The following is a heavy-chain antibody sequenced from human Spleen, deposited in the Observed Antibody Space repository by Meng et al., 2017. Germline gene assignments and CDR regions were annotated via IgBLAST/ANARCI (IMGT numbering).Heavy chain of an antibody. V-gene: IGHV3-33*08. D-gene: IGHD2-21*01. CDR1: GFTVSSNE. CDR2: TWYDGSNK. Sequence: GESLKISCAASGFTVSSNEMSWVRQAPGKGLEWVAVTWYDGSNKYYTDSVKGRFTISRDNSKNTLYLQLNSLGAEDTAVYYCARGYCGGDNCLGGYWGQGTLVTVSS. J-gene: IGHJ4*02. CDR3: ARGYCGGDNCLGGY.